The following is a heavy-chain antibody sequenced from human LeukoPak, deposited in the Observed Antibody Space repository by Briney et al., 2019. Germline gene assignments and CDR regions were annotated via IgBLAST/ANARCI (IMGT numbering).Heavy chain of an antibody. CDR2: ISSSSRTI. J-gene: IGHJ4*02. D-gene: IGHD1-1*01. Sequence: PGTSLRLSCVASGFTFGDYGMHWVRQAPGKGLEWVSYISSSSRTIYYADSVKGRFTISRDNAKNSVYLQMNSLRAEDTAVYYCARENDYCPDYWGQGTLVTVSS. V-gene: IGHV3-48*01. CDR1: GFTFGDYG. CDR3: ARENDYCPDY.